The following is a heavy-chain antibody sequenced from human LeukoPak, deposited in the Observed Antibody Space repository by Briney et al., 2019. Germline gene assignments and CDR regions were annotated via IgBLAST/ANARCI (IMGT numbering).Heavy chain of an antibody. CDR3: AKSRGGLVHLALDY. Sequence: SLRHSCAASGFTFDDYAIHWVGPAPGKGLVGGSGISWNSGSIGYADSAKGRFTISRDNAKNSLYLQMNSLRAEDMGLYYCAKSRGGLVHLALDYWGQGTLVTVSS. V-gene: IGHV3-9*03. CDR2: ISWNSGSI. CDR1: GFTFDDYA. D-gene: IGHD6-6*01. J-gene: IGHJ4*02.